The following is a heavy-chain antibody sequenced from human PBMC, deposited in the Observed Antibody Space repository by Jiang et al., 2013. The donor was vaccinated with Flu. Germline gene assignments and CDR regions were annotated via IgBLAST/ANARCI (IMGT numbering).Heavy chain of an antibody. CDR1: GFSLNTNGMS. Sequence: KPTQTLTLTCTFSGFSLNTNGMSVGWIRQPPGKALEWLALIDWAYDKYYGTSLKTRLTIFKDTSEDQVVLTMTDMDPADTATYYCVRMGLSGSYPEYWGQGMFVTVSS. CDR2: IDWAYDK. V-gene: IGHV2-70*01. CDR3: VRMGLSGSYPEY. J-gene: IGHJ4*02. D-gene: IGHD1-26*01.